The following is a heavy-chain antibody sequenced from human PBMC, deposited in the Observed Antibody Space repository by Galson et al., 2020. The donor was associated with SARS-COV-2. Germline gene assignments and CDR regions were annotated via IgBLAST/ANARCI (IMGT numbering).Heavy chain of an antibody. J-gene: IGHJ4*02. V-gene: IGHV3-7*04. CDR2: MKQDGTEK. CDR1: GFTFSSHW. Sequence: GGSLRLSCAASGFTFSSHWMTWVRQAPGIGLQWVANMKQDGTEKFYADSVKGRFTISRDNAKNSLYLQMNSLRVEDTAVYYCARVEWDSNNWYRIDYWGQGTLVTVSS. CDR3: ARVEWDSNNWYRIDY. D-gene: IGHD1-20*01.